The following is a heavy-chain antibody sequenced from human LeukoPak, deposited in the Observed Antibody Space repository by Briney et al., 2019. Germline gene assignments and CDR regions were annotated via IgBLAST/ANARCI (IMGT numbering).Heavy chain of an antibody. D-gene: IGHD1-1*01. CDR1: GFTFSSYW. Sequence: GVSLRLSCAASGFTFSSYWMSWVRQAPGKGLVWVSRIRYDGSTSAYAHSVKGRFTISRDNAKNTLYLQMNSLRDEDTAVYYCAKTDHFDSWGQGTLVTVAS. CDR3: AKTDHFDS. V-gene: IGHV3-74*01. J-gene: IGHJ4*02. CDR2: IRYDGSTS.